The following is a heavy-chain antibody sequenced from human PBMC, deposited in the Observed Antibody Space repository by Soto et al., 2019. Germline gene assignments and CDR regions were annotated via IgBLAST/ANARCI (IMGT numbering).Heavy chain of an antibody. CDR3: ARDRERDAWYEDY. D-gene: IGHD6-13*01. CDR1: GFSFSSYA. Sequence: ESGGGLVQPGGSLRLSCVASGFSFSSYAMSWVRQAPGKGLEWVAVISGRDGSTYYADSVTGRFTISRDNSKNTLYLQMNSLRAEDTAVYYCARDRERDAWYEDYWGQGTLVTVSS. J-gene: IGHJ4*02. CDR2: ISGRDGST. V-gene: IGHV3-23*01.